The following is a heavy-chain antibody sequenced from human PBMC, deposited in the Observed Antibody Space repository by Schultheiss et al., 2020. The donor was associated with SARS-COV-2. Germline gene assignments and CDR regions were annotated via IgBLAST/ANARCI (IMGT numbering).Heavy chain of an antibody. CDR2: ISSSGSTI. J-gene: IGHJ4*02. V-gene: IGHV3-48*04. Sequence: GESLKISCAASGFTFSTYTMNWVRQAPGKWLEWVSYISSSGSTIYYADSVKGRFTISRDNAKNSLYLQMNSLRAEDTAVYYCARGVDTVTQLHYWGQGTLVTVSS. CDR3: ARGVDTVTQLHY. D-gene: IGHD5-18*01. CDR1: GFTFSTYT.